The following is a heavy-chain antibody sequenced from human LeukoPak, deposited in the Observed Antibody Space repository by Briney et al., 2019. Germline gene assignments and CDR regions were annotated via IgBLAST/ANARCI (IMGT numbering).Heavy chain of an antibody. CDR1: GFTVSSNY. CDR2: LYSGGTT. CDR3: ARVGSVYYEVDY. V-gene: IGHV3-53*01. J-gene: IGHJ4*02. Sequence: GGSLILSCAASGFTVSSNYMTWVRQAPGKGLEWVSILYSGGTTFYADSVKGRFAISRDNSNNTLYLQMNSLRAGDTALYYCARVGSVYYEVDYWGQGTLVTVSS. D-gene: IGHD1-26*01.